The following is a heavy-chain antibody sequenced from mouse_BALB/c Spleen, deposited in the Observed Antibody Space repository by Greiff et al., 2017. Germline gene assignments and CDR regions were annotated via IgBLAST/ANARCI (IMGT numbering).Heavy chain of an antibody. CDR2: ISSGGST. J-gene: IGHJ4*01. CDR1: GFTFSSYA. Sequence: EVMLVESGGGLVKPGGSLKLSCAASGFTFSSYAMSWVRQTPEKRLEWVASISSGGSTYYPDSVKGRFTISRDNARNILYLQMSSLRSEDTAMYYCARRELLYYAMDYWGQGTSVTVSS. CDR3: ARRELLYYAMDY. V-gene: IGHV5-6-5*01.